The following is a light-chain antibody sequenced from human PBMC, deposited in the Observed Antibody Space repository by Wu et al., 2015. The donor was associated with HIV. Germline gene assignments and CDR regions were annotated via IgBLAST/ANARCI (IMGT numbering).Light chain of an antibody. J-gene: IGKJ1*01. CDR3: QQYATSPWT. Sequence: EIVLTQSPGTLSLSPGERATLFCRASQSVSSSYLAWYQQKPGQAPRLLIYGASSRATGIPDRFSGSGSGTDFTLTISRLEPEDFAVYYCQQYATSPWTFGLGTKVDI. V-gene: IGKV3-20*01. CDR2: GAS. CDR1: QSVSSSY.